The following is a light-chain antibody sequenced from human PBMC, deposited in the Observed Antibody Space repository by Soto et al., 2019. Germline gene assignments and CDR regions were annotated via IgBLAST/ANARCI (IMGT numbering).Light chain of an antibody. Sequence: EIVLTQSPGTLSLSPGERATLSCRASQSVSSSYLAWYQQKPGQAPRLLIYGASSWSTGIPDRFSGSGSGTDFTLTISRLEPEYFSVYYCQQYATSPTTFGQGTKVEIK. J-gene: IGKJ1*01. CDR2: GAS. CDR3: QQYATSPTT. CDR1: QSVSSSY. V-gene: IGKV3-20*01.